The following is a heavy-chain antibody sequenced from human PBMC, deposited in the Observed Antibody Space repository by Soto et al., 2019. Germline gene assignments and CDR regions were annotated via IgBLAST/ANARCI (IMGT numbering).Heavy chain of an antibody. CDR1: GFTFSIYC. J-gene: IGHJ6*02. CDR2: IKEDGNEK. CDR3: ARHYGSGSYLYYGMDV. V-gene: IGHV3-7*01. D-gene: IGHD3-10*01. Sequence: GSLRLSCTASGFTFSIYCMSWVRQAPGKGLEWVANIKEDGNEKHYVDSVKGRFTISRDNAKNSLYLQMNSLRVEDTAVYYCARHYGSGSYLYYGMDVWGQGTTVTVSS.